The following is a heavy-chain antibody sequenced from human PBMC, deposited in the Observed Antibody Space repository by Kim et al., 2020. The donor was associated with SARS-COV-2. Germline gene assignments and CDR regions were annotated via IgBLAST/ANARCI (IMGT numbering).Heavy chain of an antibody. V-gene: IGHV3-11*01. Sequence: ADSVKGRVTISRDNAKNSLYLQMNSLRAEDTAVYYCARSGITMAPGPFDIWGQGTMVTVSS. CDR3: ARSGITMAPGPFDI. J-gene: IGHJ3*02. D-gene: IGHD3-10*01.